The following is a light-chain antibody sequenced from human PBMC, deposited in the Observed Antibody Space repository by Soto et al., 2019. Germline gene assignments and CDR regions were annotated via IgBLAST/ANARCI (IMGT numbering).Light chain of an antibody. Sequence: EIVLTQAPGTLSLSPGERATLSCRASQSVSSIYLAWYQQKPGQAPRLLIYGASTRAAGIPDRFSGSGSGTDFTLTITRLEPEDSAVYFCQQYSGPPTTFGQGTRVEI. J-gene: IGKJ5*01. CDR3: QQYSGPPTT. CDR2: GAS. V-gene: IGKV3-20*01. CDR1: QSVSSIY.